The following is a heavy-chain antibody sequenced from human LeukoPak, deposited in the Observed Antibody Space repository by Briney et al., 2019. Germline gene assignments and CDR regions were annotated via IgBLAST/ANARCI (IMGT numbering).Heavy chain of an antibody. CDR1: GFTFSGYS. CDR3: AKSVEHSNYRKFHD. Sequence: GGSLRLSCATSGFTFSGYSMNWVRQAPGKGLEWVSYISSSGSTIYYADSVKGRFTISRANSKNTLYLQMKSLRVDDTAVYYCAKSVEHSNYRKFHDWGQGTLVTVSS. V-gene: IGHV3-48*01. J-gene: IGHJ4*02. CDR2: ISSSGSTI. D-gene: IGHD4-11*01.